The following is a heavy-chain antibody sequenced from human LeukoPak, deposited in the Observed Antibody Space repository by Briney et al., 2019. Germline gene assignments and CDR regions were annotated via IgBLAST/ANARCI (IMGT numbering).Heavy chain of an antibody. J-gene: IGHJ4*02. CDR1: GFTFSSYG. Sequence: PGGSLRLSCAASGFTFSSYGMYWVRQAPGKGLEWVAVISYDGSNKYYADSVKGRFTISRDNSKNTLYLQMSSLRAEDTAVYYCAKLGGGYSSGSRGLYFDYWGQGTLVTVSS. D-gene: IGHD6-19*01. V-gene: IGHV3-30*18. CDR2: ISYDGSNK. CDR3: AKLGGGYSSGSRGLYFDY.